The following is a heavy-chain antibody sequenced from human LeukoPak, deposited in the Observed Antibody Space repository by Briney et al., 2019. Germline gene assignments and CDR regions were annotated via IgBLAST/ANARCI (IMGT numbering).Heavy chain of an antibody. V-gene: IGHV4-59*01. CDR3: ARDRLIAAADDYYYYGMDV. CDR1: GGSISSYY. CDR2: IYYSGST. Sequence: PSEALSLTCTVSGGSISSYYWSWIRQPPGKGLEWIGYIYYSGSTNYNPSLKSRVTISVDTSKNQFSLKLSSVTAADTAVYYCARDRLIAAADDYYYYGMDVWGQGTTVTVSS. D-gene: IGHD6-13*01. J-gene: IGHJ6*02.